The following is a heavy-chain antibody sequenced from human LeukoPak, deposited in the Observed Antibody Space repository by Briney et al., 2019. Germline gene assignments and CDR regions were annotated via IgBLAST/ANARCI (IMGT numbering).Heavy chain of an antibody. CDR2: ISAGGGDT. CDR1: GLTFSRYS. CDR3: AKDAAGPEY. Sequence: PGGSLRLSCVVSGLTFSRYSMSWVRQAPGEGLEWVSGISAGGGDTWYPDSVKGRFTISRDNSKNTQFLQMNSLRVEDTAIYYCAKDAAGPEYWGQGTRVTVSS. D-gene: IGHD6-13*01. J-gene: IGHJ4*02. V-gene: IGHV3-23*01.